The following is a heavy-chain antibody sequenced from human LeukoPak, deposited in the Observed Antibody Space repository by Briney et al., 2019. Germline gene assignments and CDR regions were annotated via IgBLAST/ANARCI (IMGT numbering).Heavy chain of an antibody. J-gene: IGHJ6*03. CDR1: GFTFSSYG. CDR2: IWYDGSNK. CDR3: AKGAAGGDYYYYMDV. D-gene: IGHD3-16*01. V-gene: IGHV3-33*06. Sequence: GGSLRLSCAASGFTFSSYGMHWVRQAPGKGLEWVAVIWYDGSNKYYADSVKGRFTISRDNSKNTLYLQMNSLRAEDTAVYYCAKGAAGGDYYYYMDVWGKGTTVTVSS.